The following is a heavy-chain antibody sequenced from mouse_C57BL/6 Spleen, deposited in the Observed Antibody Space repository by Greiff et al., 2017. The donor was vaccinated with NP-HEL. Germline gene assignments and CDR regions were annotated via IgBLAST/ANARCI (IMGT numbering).Heavy chain of an antibody. CDR3: ARESYDYDGRYAMDY. CDR1: GFTFSDYY. J-gene: IGHJ4*01. V-gene: IGHV5-16*01. Sequence: EVQLVESEGGLVQPGSSMKLSCTASGFTFSDYYMAWVRQVPEKGLEWVANINYDGSSTYYLDSLKSRFIISRDNAKNILYLQMSSLKSEDTATYYCARESYDYDGRYAMDYWGQGTSVTVSS. CDR2: INYDGSST. D-gene: IGHD2-4*01.